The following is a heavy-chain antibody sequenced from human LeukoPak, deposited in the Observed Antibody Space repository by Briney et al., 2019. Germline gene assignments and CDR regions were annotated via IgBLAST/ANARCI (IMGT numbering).Heavy chain of an antibody. V-gene: IGHV3-66*01. Sequence: PGGSLRLSCAASGFTVSSNYMSWVRQAPGKGLEWVSVIYSGGSTYYADSVKGRFTISRDNSKNTLYLQMNSLRAEDTAVYFCAKDILRYFDSSFDFWGPGTLVTVSS. CDR1: GFTVSSNY. CDR2: IYSGGST. J-gene: IGHJ4*02. D-gene: IGHD3-9*01. CDR3: AKDILRYFDSSFDF.